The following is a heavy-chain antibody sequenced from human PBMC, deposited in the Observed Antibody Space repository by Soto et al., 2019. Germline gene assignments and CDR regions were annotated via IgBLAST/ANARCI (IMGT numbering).Heavy chain of an antibody. V-gene: IGHV4-59*08. CDR1: GGSISSYY. CDR2: IYYSGST. J-gene: IGHJ4*02. D-gene: IGHD1-26*01. CDR3: ARRYGGNLDY. Sequence: PSETLSLTCTVSGGSISSYYWSWIRQPPGKGLEWIGYIYYSGSTNYNPSLKSRVTISVDTSKNQFSLKLSSVTAADTAVYYCARRYGGNLDYWGQGTQVTLL.